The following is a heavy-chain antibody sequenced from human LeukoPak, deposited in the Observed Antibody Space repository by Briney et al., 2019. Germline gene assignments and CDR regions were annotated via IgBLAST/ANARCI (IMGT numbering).Heavy chain of an antibody. V-gene: IGHV4-4*07. CDR2: IYTSGST. D-gene: IGHD3-22*01. J-gene: IGHJ4*02. CDR1: GGSISSYY. CDR3: ARESGGPENYYDSSGPLGNYFDY. Sequence: SSETLSLTCTVSGGSISSYYWSWIRQPAGKGLEWIGRIYTSGSTNYNPSLKSRVTMSVDTSKNQFSLKLSSVTAADTAVYYCARESGGPENYYDSSGPLGNYFDYWGQGTLVTVSS.